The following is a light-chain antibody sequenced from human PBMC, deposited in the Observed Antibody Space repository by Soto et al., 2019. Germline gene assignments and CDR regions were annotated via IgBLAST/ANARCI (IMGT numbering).Light chain of an antibody. J-gene: IGKJ2*01. Sequence: DIQMTQSPSSLSASVGDRVTITCRASQSISSYLNWYQQKPGKAPKLLIYAASSLQSGVPSRFSGSGSGTDCTLTISSLQPEYFATYYCQQSYSTLYTFGQGTKLEIK. CDR2: AAS. V-gene: IGKV1-39*01. CDR1: QSISSY. CDR3: QQSYSTLYT.